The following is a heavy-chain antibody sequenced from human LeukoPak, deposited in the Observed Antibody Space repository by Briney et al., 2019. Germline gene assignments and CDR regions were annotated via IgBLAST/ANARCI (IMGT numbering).Heavy chain of an antibody. Sequence: SVKVSCKASGGTFSSYAISWVRQAPGQGLEWMGRIIPILGIANYAQKFQGRVTMTEDTSTDTAYMELSSLRSDDTAVYYCARGGRPGIAAAGRYWGQGTLVTVSS. CDR2: IIPILGIA. CDR1: GGTFSSYA. V-gene: IGHV1-69*04. D-gene: IGHD6-13*01. J-gene: IGHJ4*02. CDR3: ARGGRPGIAAAGRY.